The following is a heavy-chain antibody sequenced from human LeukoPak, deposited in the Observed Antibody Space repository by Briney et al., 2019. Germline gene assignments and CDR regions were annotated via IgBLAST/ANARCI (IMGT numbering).Heavy chain of an antibody. Sequence: ASVKVSCKASGYTFTSYGISWVRQAPGQGLEWMGWISAYNGNTNYAQKLQGRVTMTTDTSTSTAYMELRSLRSDDTAVYSCARVGCSSTSCYFVDYWGQGTLVTVSS. CDR3: ARVGCSSTSCYFVDY. CDR2: ISAYNGNT. J-gene: IGHJ4*02. D-gene: IGHD2-2*01. CDR1: GYTFTSYG. V-gene: IGHV1-18*01.